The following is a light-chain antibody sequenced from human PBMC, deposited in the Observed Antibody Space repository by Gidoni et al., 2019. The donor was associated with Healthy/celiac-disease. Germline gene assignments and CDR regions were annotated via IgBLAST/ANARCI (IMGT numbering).Light chain of an antibody. CDR3: QQYGSSQYT. Sequence: EIVLTQSPGNLSLSPGERATLSCRASQSVSSSYLAWYQQKPGQAPRLLISGASSRATGIPYRFSGSGSGTDFTLTISRLEPEDFSVYYCQQYGSSQYTFGQGTKLEIK. V-gene: IGKV3-20*01. J-gene: IGKJ2*01. CDR2: GAS. CDR1: QSVSSSY.